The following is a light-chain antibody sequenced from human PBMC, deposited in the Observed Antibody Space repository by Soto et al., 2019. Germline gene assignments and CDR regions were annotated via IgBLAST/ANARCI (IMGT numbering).Light chain of an antibody. CDR2: GAS. Sequence: EIVLTQSPGTLSLSPGERATLSCRASQSVSSSYLAWYQQKPGQAPRLLIYGASRRATGIPDRFSGSGSGTDFTLTISRLEPEDLEVYYCQQYGSSPYTFGQGTKLEIK. CDR3: QQYGSSPYT. CDR1: QSVSSSY. V-gene: IGKV3-20*01. J-gene: IGKJ2*01.